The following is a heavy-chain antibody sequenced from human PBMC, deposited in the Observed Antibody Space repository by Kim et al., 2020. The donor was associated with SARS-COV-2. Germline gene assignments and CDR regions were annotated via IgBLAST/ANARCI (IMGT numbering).Heavy chain of an antibody. CDR2: IWYDGSNK. V-gene: IGHV3-33*01. CDR3: ARGFRRLRYYGSGVEYYFDY. CDR1: GFTFSSYG. D-gene: IGHD3-10*01. J-gene: IGHJ4*02. Sequence: GGSLRLSCAASGFTFSSYGMHWVRQAPGKGLEWVAVIWYDGSNKYYADSVKGRFTISRDNSKNTLYLQMNSLRAEDTAVYYCARGFRRLRYYGSGVEYYFDYWGQGTLVTVSS.